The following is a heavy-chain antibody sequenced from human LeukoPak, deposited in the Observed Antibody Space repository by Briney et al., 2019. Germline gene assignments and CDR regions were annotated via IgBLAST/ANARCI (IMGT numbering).Heavy chain of an antibody. Sequence: GGSLRLSCAASGFTFSSYDMRWVRQATGKGLEWVSAIGTAGDTYYPGSVKGRFTISRENAKNSLYLQMNSLRAGDTAVYYCARDRLGFYGMDVWGQGTTVTVSS. J-gene: IGHJ6*02. CDR1: GFTFSSYD. CDR2: IGTAGDT. CDR3: ARDRLGFYGMDV. V-gene: IGHV3-13*01.